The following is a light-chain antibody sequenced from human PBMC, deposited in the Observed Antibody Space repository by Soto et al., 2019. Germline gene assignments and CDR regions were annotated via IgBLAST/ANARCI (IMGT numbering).Light chain of an antibody. CDR2: GAS. V-gene: IGKV3-20*01. CDR1: QSVSSN. Sequence: TLSVSPGERATHSCRASQSVSSNLAWYQQKPGQAPRLLIYGASTRATGIPDRFSGSGSGTDFTLTISRLEPEDFAVYYCQQYGSSPPWTFGQGTMVDI. J-gene: IGKJ1*01. CDR3: QQYGSSPPWT.